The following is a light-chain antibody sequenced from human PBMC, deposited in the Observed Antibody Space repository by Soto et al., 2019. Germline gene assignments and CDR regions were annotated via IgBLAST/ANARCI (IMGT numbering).Light chain of an antibody. V-gene: IGLV2-11*01. CDR2: DVT. CDR3: SSYTGSSSLGV. CDR1: SSNVGGYSY. Sequence: QSALTQPRSVSGSPGQSVTISCTGTSSNVGGYSYVSWYQQHPGIAPQLIIYDVTKRPSGISNRFSGSKSGNTASLTISGLQAEDEADYYCSSYTGSSSLGVFGGGTKVTVL. J-gene: IGLJ2*01.